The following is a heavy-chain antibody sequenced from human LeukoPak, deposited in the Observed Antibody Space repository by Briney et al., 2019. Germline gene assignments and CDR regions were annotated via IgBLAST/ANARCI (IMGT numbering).Heavy chain of an antibody. Sequence: SETLSLTCAVSGASIRSHYWRWIRQPPGKGLEWIGYISTSGTTDYNPALKRRVTLSQDLSTNHLSLRLTSVTAADTAVYYCARHSTFVAPDIWGQGTKVTVSS. D-gene: IGHD2/OR15-2a*01. J-gene: IGHJ3*02. CDR2: ISTSGTT. V-gene: IGHV4-4*09. CDR1: GASIRSHY. CDR3: ARHSTFVAPDI.